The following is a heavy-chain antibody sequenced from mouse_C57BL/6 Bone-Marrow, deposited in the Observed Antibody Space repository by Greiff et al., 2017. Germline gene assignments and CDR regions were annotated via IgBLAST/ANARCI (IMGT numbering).Heavy chain of an antibody. V-gene: IGHV14-2*01. Sequence: VQLKQSGAELVKPGASVKLSCTASGFNIKDYYMHWVKQRTEQGLEWIGRIDPEDGETKYAPKFQGKATITADTSSNTAYLQLSSLTSEDTAVYSCARGYGSSYWYFAVWGTGNTVPVTS. CDR2: IDPEDGET. D-gene: IGHD1-1*01. J-gene: IGHJ1*03. CDR1: GFNIKDYY. CDR3: ARGYGSSYWYFAV.